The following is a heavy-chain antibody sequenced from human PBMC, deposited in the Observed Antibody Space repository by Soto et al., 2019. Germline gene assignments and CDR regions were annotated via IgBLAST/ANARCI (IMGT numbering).Heavy chain of an antibody. V-gene: IGHV5-10-1*01. Sequence: GESLKISCKGSGYSFTSYWISWVCQMPGKGLEWMGRIDPSDSYTNYSPSFQGHVTISADKSISTAYLQWSSLKASDTAMYYCARPDTAMVSAAGNTPYGTDVWGQGTTVTVSS. CDR2: IDPSDSYT. CDR1: GYSFTSYW. J-gene: IGHJ6*02. CDR3: ARPDTAMVSAAGNTPYGTDV. D-gene: IGHD5-18*01.